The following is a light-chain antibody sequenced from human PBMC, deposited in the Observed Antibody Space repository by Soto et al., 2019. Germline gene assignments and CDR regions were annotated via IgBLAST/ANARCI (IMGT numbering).Light chain of an antibody. CDR2: HAS. J-gene: IGKJ5*01. CDR1: QSVSSY. V-gene: IGKV3-20*01. CDR3: QKYSSSTIT. Sequence: EIVLTQSPGTLSLSPGERVTLSCRASQSVSSYLAWYQQKPGQAPRLLIYHASNRATGIPDRFSGSGSGTDFTLNISRLEPEDFAVYYCQKYSSSTITFGQGKRLEMK.